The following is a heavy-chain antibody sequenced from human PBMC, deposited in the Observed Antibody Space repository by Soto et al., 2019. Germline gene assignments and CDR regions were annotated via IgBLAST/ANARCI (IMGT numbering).Heavy chain of an antibody. CDR2: IYYSGST. Sequence: LSLTCTVSGGSISSSSYYWGWIRQPPGKGLEWIGSIYYSGSTYYNPSLKSRVTISVDTSKNQFSLKLSSVTAADTAVYYCARLPTAVAGIVDYWGQGNLVTVSS. D-gene: IGHD6-19*01. V-gene: IGHV4-39*01. CDR3: ARLPTAVAGIVDY. J-gene: IGHJ4*02. CDR1: GGSISSSSYY.